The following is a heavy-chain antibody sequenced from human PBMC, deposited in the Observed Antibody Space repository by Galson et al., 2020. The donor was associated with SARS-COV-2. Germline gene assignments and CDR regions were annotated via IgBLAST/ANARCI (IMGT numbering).Heavy chain of an antibody. D-gene: IGHD3-22*01. CDR1: GFTFDDYA. J-gene: IGHJ2*01. V-gene: IGHV3-9*01. CDR2: ISWNSGSI. CDR3: AKVDNYYDSSGYYSL. Sequence: GGSLRLSCAASGFTFDDYAMHWVRQAPGKGLEWVSGISWNSGSIGYADSVKGRFTISRDNAKNSLYLQMNSLRAEDTALYYCAKVDNYYDSSGYYSLWGRGTLVTVSS.